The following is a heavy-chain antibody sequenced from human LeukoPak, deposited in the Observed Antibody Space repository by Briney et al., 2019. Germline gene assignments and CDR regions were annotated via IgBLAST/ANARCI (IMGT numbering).Heavy chain of an antibody. D-gene: IGHD3-16*01. V-gene: IGHV4-59*01. CDR3: ARFLGSGIRYFDY. CDR2: IHYSGST. J-gene: IGHJ4*02. Sequence: SETLSLTCTVSGGSISSYYWSWIRQPPGKGLEWTGYIHYSGSTDYNPSLKSRVTISVDTSKNKFSLKLSSVTAADTAVYYCARFLGSGIRYFDYWGQGTLVTVSS. CDR1: GGSISSYY.